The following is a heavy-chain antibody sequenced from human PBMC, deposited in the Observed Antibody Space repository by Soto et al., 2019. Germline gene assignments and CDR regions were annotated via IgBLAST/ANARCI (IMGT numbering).Heavy chain of an antibody. CDR1: GFTFSSYG. J-gene: IGHJ3*02. CDR2: IWYDGSNK. CDR3: ARGYYDSSGLDAFDI. Sequence: QPGGSLRLSCAASGFTFSSYGMHWVRQAPGKGLEWVAVIWYDGSNKYYADSVKGRFTISRDNSKNTLYLQMNSLRAEDTAVYYCARGYYDSSGLDAFDIWGQGTMVTVSS. D-gene: IGHD3-22*01. V-gene: IGHV3-33*01.